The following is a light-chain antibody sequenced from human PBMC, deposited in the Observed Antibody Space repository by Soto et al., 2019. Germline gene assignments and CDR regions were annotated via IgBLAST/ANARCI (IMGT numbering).Light chain of an antibody. V-gene: IGLV1-40*01. J-gene: IGLJ1*01. CDR1: SSNIGAGYE. Sequence: QSVLTQPPSVSAAPGQRVTISRTGSSSNIGAGYEAHWYQQVPGTAPKLLIYENNNRPSRVPDRFSGSKSGTSASLAITGLQAEDEAEYCCQSYDSSLSGDVFGTGTKATVL. CDR2: ENN. CDR3: QSYDSSLSGDV.